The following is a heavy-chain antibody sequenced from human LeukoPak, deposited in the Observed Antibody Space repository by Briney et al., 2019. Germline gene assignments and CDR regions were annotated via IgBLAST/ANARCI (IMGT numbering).Heavy chain of an antibody. CDR2: INHSGST. CDR1: GGSFSGYY. V-gene: IGHV4-34*01. CDR3: ARTTRGGSYYYY. J-gene: IGHJ4*02. Sequence: SETLSLTCAVYGGSFSGYYWSWIRQPPGKGLEWIGEINHSGSTNYNPSLKSRVTISVDTSKNQFSLKLSSVTAADTAVYYCARTTRGGSYYYYWGQGTLVTVSS. D-gene: IGHD1-26*01.